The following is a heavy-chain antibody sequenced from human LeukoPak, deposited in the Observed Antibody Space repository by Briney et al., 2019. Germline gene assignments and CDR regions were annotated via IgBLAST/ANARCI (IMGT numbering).Heavy chain of an antibody. Sequence: GGPLRLSCAASGFTFSSYSMNWVRQAPGKGLEWVSSISSSSSYIYYADSVKGRFTISRDNAKNSLYLQMNSLRAEDTAVYYCASPAYMVRGVIPTYWGQGTLVTVSS. CDR3: ASPAYMVRGVIPTY. D-gene: IGHD3-10*01. V-gene: IGHV3-21*01. CDR1: GFTFSSYS. J-gene: IGHJ4*02. CDR2: ISSSSSYI.